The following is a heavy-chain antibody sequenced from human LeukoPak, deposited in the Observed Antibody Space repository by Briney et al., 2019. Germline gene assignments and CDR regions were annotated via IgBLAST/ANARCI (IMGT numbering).Heavy chain of an antibody. J-gene: IGHJ1*01. CDR1: GHTFTSYA. D-gene: IGHD6-19*01. CDR3: ARDAYTVAGTRKRGYFQH. Sequence: ASVKVSCKASGHTFTSYAMNWVRQAPGQGLEWMGWINTNTGNPTYAQGFTGRFVFSLDTSVSTAYLQISSLKAEDTAVYYCARDAYTVAGTRKRGYFQHWGQGTLVTVSS. V-gene: IGHV7-4-1*02. CDR2: INTNTGNP.